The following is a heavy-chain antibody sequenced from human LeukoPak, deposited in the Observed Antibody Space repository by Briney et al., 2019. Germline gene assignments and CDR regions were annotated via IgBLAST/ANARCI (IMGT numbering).Heavy chain of an antibody. V-gene: IGHV3-23*01. CDR2: ISGSGGST. Sequence: PGGSLRLSCAASGFTFSSYAMSWVRQAPGKGLEWVSAISGSGGSTYYADSVKGRFTISRDDSKNTLYLQMNSLRAEDTAVYYCAKEFKSDDYFWSGYYLCLDYWGQGTLATVSS. CDR1: GFTFSSYA. J-gene: IGHJ4*02. D-gene: IGHD3-3*01. CDR3: AKEFKSDDYFWSGYYLCLDY.